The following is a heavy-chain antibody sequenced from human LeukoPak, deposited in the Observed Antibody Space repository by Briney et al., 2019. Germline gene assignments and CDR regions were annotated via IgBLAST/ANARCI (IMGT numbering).Heavy chain of an antibody. CDR2: INHSGST. CDR1: GFTFSSYW. J-gene: IGHJ4*02. D-gene: IGHD5-18*01. V-gene: IGHV4-34*01. Sequence: PGGSLRLSCAASGFTFSSYWMSWVRQPPGKGLEWIGEINHSGSTNYNPSLKSRVTISVDTSKNQFSLKLSSVTAADTAVYYCARGFPYVDTGSYYFDYWGQGTLVTVSS. CDR3: ARGFPYVDTGSYYFDY.